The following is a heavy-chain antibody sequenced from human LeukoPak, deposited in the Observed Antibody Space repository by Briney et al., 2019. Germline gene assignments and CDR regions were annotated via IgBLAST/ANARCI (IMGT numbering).Heavy chain of an antibody. CDR1: GFTFSNAW. V-gene: IGHV3-15*01. CDR3: TTSWFRYYYDSSGYYYFAFDI. J-gene: IGHJ3*02. CDR2: IKSKTHGGTT. D-gene: IGHD3-22*01. Sequence: GGSLRLSCAASGFTFSNAWMSWVRQAPGKGLEWVGHIKSKTHGGTTDYAAPVKGRFTISRDDSRNTLFLQMNSLKTEDTAVYYCTTSWFRYYYDSSGYYYFAFDIWGQGTMVTVSS.